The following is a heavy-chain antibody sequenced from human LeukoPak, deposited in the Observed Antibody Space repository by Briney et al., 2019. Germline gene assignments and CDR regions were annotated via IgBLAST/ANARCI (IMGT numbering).Heavy chain of an antibody. CDR1: GFTFSSYE. Sequence: GGSLRLSCAASGFTFSSYEMNWVRQAPGKGLEWVSYIGSSGSTIYYADSVKGRFTISRDNAKNSLYLQLNSLRAEDTAVYYCARDGSGSHYYYYYYMDVWGKGTTVTISS. D-gene: IGHD1-26*01. J-gene: IGHJ6*03. CDR3: ARDGSGSHYYYYYYMDV. V-gene: IGHV3-48*03. CDR2: IGSSGSTI.